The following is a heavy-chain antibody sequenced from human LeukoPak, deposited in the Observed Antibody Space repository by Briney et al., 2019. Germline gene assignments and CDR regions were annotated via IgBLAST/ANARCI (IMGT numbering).Heavy chain of an antibody. CDR3: ARAEGYCSSTSCYNWFDP. Sequence: PSETLSLTCTVSGGSISSYYWSWIRQPPGKGLEWIGYIYYSGSTNYNPSLKSRVTISVDTSNNQFSLKLSSVTAADTAVYYCARAEGYCSSTSCYNWFDPWGQGTLVTVSS. CDR1: GGSISSYY. CDR2: IYYSGST. D-gene: IGHD2-2*01. J-gene: IGHJ5*02. V-gene: IGHV4-59*08.